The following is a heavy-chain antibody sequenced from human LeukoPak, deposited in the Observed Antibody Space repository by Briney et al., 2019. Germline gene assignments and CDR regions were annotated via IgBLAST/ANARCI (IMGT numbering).Heavy chain of an antibody. CDR2: IYYSGST. CDR3: ARHGVGATWY. J-gene: IGHJ4*02. V-gene: IGHV4-59*01. D-gene: IGHD1-26*01. CDR1: GGSISSYY. Sequence: PSETLSLTCTVSGGSISSYYWSWIRQPPGKGLEWIGYIYYSGSTNYNPSLKSRVTISVDTSKNQFSLKLSSVTAADTAVYYCARHGVGATWYWGQGTLVTVSS.